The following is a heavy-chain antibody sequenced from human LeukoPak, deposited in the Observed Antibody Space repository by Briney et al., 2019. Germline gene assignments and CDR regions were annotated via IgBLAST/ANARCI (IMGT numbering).Heavy chain of an antibody. J-gene: IGHJ4*02. V-gene: IGHV4-39*01. D-gene: IGHD1-26*01. CDR1: GGSIGSSSYY. Sequence: SETLSLTCTVSGGSIGSSSYYWGWVRQPPGKGLAWIGSIYYSGSTYYNPSLKSRVTISVDTSKNQFSLKLSSVTAADTAVYYCASLRERSYYARGFDYWGQGTLVTVSS. CDR3: ASLRERSYYARGFDY. CDR2: IYYSGST.